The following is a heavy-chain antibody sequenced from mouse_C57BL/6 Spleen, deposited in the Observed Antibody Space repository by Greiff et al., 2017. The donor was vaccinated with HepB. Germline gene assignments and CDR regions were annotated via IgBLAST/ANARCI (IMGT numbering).Heavy chain of an antibody. J-gene: IGHJ3*01. V-gene: IGHV5-4*01. CDR1: GFTFRSYA. CDR3: ARERDYYSSSAFAY. CDR2: ISDGGSYT. D-gene: IGHD1-1*01. Sequence: EVKVVESGGGLVKPGGSLKLSCAASGFTFRSYAMSWVRQTPEKRLEWVATISDGGSYTYYPDNVKGRFTISRDNAKNNLYLQMSHLKSEDTAMYYCARERDYYSSSAFAYWGQRTLVTVSA.